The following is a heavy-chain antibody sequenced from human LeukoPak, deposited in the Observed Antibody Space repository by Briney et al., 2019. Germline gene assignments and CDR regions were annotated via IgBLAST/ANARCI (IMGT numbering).Heavy chain of an antibody. CDR2: IYYSGST. J-gene: IGHJ3*02. Sequence: SETLSLTCTVSGGSISSYYWSWIRQPPGKGLEWIGYIYYSGSTNYNPSLKSRVTISVDTSKNQFSLKLSSVTAADTAVYYCARDPPHYYDSSGYYYEDAFDIWGQGTMVTVSS. D-gene: IGHD3-22*01. CDR1: GGSISSYY. V-gene: IGHV4-59*12. CDR3: ARDPPHYYDSSGYYYEDAFDI.